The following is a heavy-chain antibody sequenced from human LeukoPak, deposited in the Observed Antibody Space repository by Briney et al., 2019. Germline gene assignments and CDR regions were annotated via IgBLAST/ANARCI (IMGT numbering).Heavy chain of an antibody. CDR1: GGSISSGGYY. J-gene: IGHJ4*02. D-gene: IGHD2-21*02. Sequence: SETLSLTCTVSGGSISSGGYYWSWIRQHPGKGLEWIGYICYSGSTYYNPSLKSRVTISVDTSKNQFSLKLSSVTAADTAVYYCARGGDGGGRVDYWGQGTLVTVPS. CDR3: ARGGDGGGRVDY. V-gene: IGHV4-31*03. CDR2: ICYSGST.